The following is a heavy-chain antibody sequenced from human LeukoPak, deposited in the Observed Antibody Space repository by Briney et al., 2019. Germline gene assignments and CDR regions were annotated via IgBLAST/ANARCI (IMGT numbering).Heavy chain of an antibody. J-gene: IGHJ4*02. V-gene: IGHV3-21*01. D-gene: IGHD3-10*01. CDR1: GFTFRTYA. CDR2: ISASTTYI. Sequence: RPGGSLRLSCAASGFTFRTYAMNWVRQAPGKGLEWVSSISASTTYIYYADAVKGRFTISRDNAKNSLYVQMNSLRAEDTAVYYCARYYGSGSPPFDSWGQGTLVTVSS. CDR3: ARYYGSGSPPFDS.